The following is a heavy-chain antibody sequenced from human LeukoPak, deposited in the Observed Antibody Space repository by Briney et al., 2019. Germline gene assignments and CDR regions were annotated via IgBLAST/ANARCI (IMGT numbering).Heavy chain of an antibody. Sequence: SETLSLTCTVSGGSISSYYWSWIRQPPGKGLDWIGYIYYSGSTNYNPSLKSRVTISVDTSKNQFSLKLSSVTAADTAVYYCARRQVGGYLFDYWGQGTLVTVSS. J-gene: IGHJ4*02. CDR1: GGSISSYY. CDR3: ARRQVGGYLFDY. D-gene: IGHD3-10*01. CDR2: IYYSGST. V-gene: IGHV4-59*01.